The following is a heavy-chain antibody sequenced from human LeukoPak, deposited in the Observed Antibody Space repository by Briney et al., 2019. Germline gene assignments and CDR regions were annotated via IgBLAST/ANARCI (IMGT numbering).Heavy chain of an antibody. CDR2: ISSSSSYI. CDR1: GFTFSDYS. D-gene: IGHD2-2*01. J-gene: IGHJ4*02. CDR3: AKDTRKYQLLSPYYFDY. V-gene: IGHV3-21*01. Sequence: GGSLRLSCAASGFTFSDYSMNWVRQAPGKGLEWVSSISSSSSYIYYADSVKGRFTISRDNARNSLYLQMNSLRAEDTAVYYCAKDTRKYQLLSPYYFDYWGQGTLVTVSS.